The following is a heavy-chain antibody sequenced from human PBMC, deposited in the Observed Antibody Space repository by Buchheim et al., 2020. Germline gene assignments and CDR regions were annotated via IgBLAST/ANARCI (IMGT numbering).Heavy chain of an antibody. V-gene: IGHV3-30-3*01. D-gene: IGHD6-13*01. J-gene: IGHJ4*02. CDR2: ISYDGSNK. CDR1: GFTFSSYA. Sequence: QVQLVESGGGVVQPGRSLRLSCAASGFTFSSYAMHWVRQAPGKGLEWVAVISYDGSNKYYADSVKGRFTISRDNSKNTLYLQMNSLRAEDTAVYYCARGSSSWYYFDYWGQGTL. CDR3: ARGSSSWYYFDY.